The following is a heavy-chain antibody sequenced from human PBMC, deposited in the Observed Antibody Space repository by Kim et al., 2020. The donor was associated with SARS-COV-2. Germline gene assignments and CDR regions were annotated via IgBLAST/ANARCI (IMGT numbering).Heavy chain of an antibody. J-gene: IGHJ4*02. CDR1: GFTFSNAW. CDR2: IKSKTDGGTT. Sequence: GGSLRLSCAASGFTFSNAWMSWVRQAPGKGLEWVGRIKSKTDGGTTDYAAPVKGRFTISRDDSKNTLYLQMNSLKTEDTAVYYCTTDTYFDTMVQDGVLRGGYWGQGTLVTVSS. CDR3: TTDTYFDTMVQDGVLRGGY. V-gene: IGHV3-15*01. D-gene: IGHD3-10*01.